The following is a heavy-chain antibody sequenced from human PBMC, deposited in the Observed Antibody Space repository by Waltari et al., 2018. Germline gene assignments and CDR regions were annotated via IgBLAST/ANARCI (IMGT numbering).Heavy chain of an antibody. CDR1: GFPFSRYW. CDR3: AKSRGFDY. D-gene: IGHD2-2*01. V-gene: IGHV3-7*01. J-gene: IGHJ4*02. Sequence: EVQLVESGGGLVQPGGSLRLSCSASGFPFSRYWMSWVRQTPGKGRECVANIKQDGSEKYYVDSVKGRFTISRDNAKNSLYLQMNSLRAEDTAVYYCAKSRGFDYWGQGTLVTVSS. CDR2: IKQDGSEK.